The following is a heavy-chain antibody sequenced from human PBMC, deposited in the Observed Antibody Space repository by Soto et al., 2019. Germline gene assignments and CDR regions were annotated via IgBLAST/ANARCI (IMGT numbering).Heavy chain of an antibody. J-gene: IGHJ4*02. CDR2: IKQDGSEK. Sequence: EVQLVESGGGLVQPGGSLRLSCAASGFTFSSYWMSWVRQAPGKGLEWVANIKQDGSEKYYVDSVKGRFTISRHNAKNALALQMNSLSAEDTAVYYCARANDFWSGYLGFDYWGQGTLVIVSS. D-gene: IGHD3-3*01. CDR1: GFTFSSYW. CDR3: ARANDFWSGYLGFDY. V-gene: IGHV3-7*03.